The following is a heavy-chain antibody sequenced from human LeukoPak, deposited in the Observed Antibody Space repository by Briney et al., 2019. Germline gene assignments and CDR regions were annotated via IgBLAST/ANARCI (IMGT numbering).Heavy chain of an antibody. Sequence: GALRLSCAASGFTFSSYEMNWVRQAPGQGLEWVSYISSSGSTIYYADSVKGRLTISRDNAKNSLYLQMNSLRAEDTAVYYCAELGITMIGGVWGKGTTVTISS. D-gene: IGHD3-10*02. CDR2: ISSSGSTI. CDR3: AELGITMIGGV. V-gene: IGHV3-48*03. CDR1: GFTFSSYE. J-gene: IGHJ6*04.